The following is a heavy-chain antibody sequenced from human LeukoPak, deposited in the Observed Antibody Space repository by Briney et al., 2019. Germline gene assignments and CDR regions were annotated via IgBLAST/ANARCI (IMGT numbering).Heavy chain of an antibody. CDR1: GFTFSSYG. Sequence: GGSLRLSCAASGFTFSSYGMHWVRQAPGKGLEWVSDISSSGSTIYFADSVKGRFTISRDNAKNSLYLQMNSLRDEDTAVYYCARLEYYYVSGNYYKLFDYWGQGTLVTVSS. CDR3: ARLEYYYVSGNYYKLFDY. CDR2: ISSSGSTI. D-gene: IGHD3-10*01. J-gene: IGHJ4*02. V-gene: IGHV3-48*02.